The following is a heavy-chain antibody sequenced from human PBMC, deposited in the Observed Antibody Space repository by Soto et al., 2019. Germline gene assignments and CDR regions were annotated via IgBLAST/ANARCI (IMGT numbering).Heavy chain of an antibody. J-gene: IGHJ4*02. CDR2: IWYDGSNK. CDR3: AREGFWSGYYFDY. D-gene: IGHD3-3*01. CDR1: GFTFSSYG. V-gene: IGHV3-33*01. Sequence: GGSLRLSCAASGFTFSSYGMHWVRQAPGKGLEWVAVIWYDGSNKYYADSVKGRFTVSRDNSKNTLYLQMNSLRAEDTAVYYCAREGFWSGYYFDYWGQGTLVTVSS.